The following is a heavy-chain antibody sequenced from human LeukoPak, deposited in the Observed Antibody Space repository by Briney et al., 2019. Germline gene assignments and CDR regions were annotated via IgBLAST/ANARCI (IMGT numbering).Heavy chain of an antibody. CDR2: TYYRSKWYN. V-gene: IGHV6-1*01. CDR1: GDSVSSNSAA. CDR3: ARGEDATGDYRPTDFDS. D-gene: IGHD4-17*01. J-gene: IGHJ4*02. Sequence: SQTLSLTCAISGDSVSSNSAAWNWIRQSPSRGLEWLGRTYYRSKWYNDYAVSVKSRITINPDTSKNQFSLQLNSVTPEDTAVYYCARGEDATGDYRPTDFDSWGQGTLVTVSS.